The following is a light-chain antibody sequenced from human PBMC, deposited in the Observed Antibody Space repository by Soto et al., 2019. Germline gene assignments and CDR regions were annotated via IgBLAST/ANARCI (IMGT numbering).Light chain of an antibody. CDR2: AAS. CDR1: QSISSY. CDR3: QQSYSTPPWT. J-gene: IGKJ1*01. Sequence: DIQMTQSPSSLSASVGDRVTITCRASQSISSYLNWYQQKPGKAPKLLIYAASSLQSGVPSRFSGSGSGTDFPLTISSLQPEDFAPYYCQQSYSTPPWTFGQGTKVDIK. V-gene: IGKV1-39*01.